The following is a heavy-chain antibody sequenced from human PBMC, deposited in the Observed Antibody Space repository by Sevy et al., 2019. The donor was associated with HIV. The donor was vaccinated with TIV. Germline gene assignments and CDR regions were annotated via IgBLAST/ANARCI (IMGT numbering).Heavy chain of an antibody. V-gene: IGHV3-23*01. CDR2: LSGSGGST. CDR1: GFTFSSYA. Sequence: GGSLRLACAASGFTFSSYAMSWVRRAPGKGLEWVSALSGSGGSTDYADSVKGRFTISRDNSKNTLYLQMNSLRAEDTAVYYCAKAGSWVTRPDWYFDLWGRGTLVTVSS. J-gene: IGHJ2*01. D-gene: IGHD4-17*01. CDR3: AKAGSWVTRPDWYFDL.